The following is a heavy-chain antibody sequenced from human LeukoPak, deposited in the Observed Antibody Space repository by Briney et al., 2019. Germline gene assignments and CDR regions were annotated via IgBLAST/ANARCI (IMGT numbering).Heavy chain of an antibody. D-gene: IGHD2-15*01. CDR1: GFTFSSYN. CDR3: ARVDCSGGSCYFTLVAIDY. J-gene: IGHJ4*02. V-gene: IGHV3-21*01. Sequence: GGSLRLSCAASGFTFSSYNMNWVRQAPGKGLEWVSSITSGSSYIYYADSVKGRFTISRDNAKNSLYLQMNSLRAEDTAVYYCARVDCSGGSCYFTLVAIDYWGQGTLVTVSS. CDR2: ITSGSSYI.